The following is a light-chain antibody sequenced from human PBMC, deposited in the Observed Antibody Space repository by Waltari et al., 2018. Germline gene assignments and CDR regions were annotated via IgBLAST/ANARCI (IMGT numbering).Light chain of an antibody. CDR1: SLTNYY. V-gene: IGLV3-19*01. J-gene: IGLJ1*01. CDR2: GEN. CDR3: TSRDNSGLHHYV. Sequence: SSELTQDPAVSVALGQTVRIPCQGDSLTNYYASWYQQKPGQAPVLVIYGENKRPSGIPDRFSGSRSGDTVSLTITGAQAEDEADYHCTSRDNSGLHHYVFGSGTRVTVL.